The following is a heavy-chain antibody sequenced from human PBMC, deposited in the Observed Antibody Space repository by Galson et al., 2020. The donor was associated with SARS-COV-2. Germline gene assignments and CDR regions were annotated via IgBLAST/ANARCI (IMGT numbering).Heavy chain of an antibody. D-gene: IGHD2-2*01. J-gene: IGHJ3*02. CDR2: ISSSSSYI. V-gene: IGHV3-21*01. CDR3: AREQPQLVPAAFRGGYAFDI. Sequence: GESLKISCAASGFTFSSYSMNWVRQAPGKGLEWVSSISSSSSYIYYADSVKGRFTISRDNAKNSLYLQMNSLRAEDTAVYYCAREQPQLVPAAFRGGYAFDIWGQGTMVTVSS. CDR1: GFTFSSYS.